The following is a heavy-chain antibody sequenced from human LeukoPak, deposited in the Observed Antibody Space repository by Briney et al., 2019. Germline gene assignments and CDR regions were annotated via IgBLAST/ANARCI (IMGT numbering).Heavy chain of an antibody. CDR1: GFTFSSYG. J-gene: IGHJ4*02. Sequence: GGSLRPSCAASGFTFSSYGMHWVRQAPGKGLEWVAVIWYDGSNKYYADSVKGRFTISRDNSKNTLYLQMNSLRAEDTAVYYCARDHRGVRDYFDYWGQGTLVTVSS. CDR2: IWYDGSNK. CDR3: ARDHRGVRDYFDY. D-gene: IGHD3-10*01. V-gene: IGHV3-33*01.